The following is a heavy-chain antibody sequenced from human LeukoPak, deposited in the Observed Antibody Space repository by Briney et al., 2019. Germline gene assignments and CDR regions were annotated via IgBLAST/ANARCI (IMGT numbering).Heavy chain of an antibody. V-gene: IGHV3-23*05. Sequence: GGSLRLSCAASGFTFSDYAMTWVRQAPGKGLEWVSTITSGGSFIYYADSVKGRFTISRDNSKNTLYLQMNSLRAEDTAVYYCANRAVSGAGALDYWGQGTLVTVSS. CDR3: ANRAVSGAGALDY. D-gene: IGHD6-19*01. J-gene: IGHJ4*02. CDR2: ITSGGSFI. CDR1: GFTFSDYA.